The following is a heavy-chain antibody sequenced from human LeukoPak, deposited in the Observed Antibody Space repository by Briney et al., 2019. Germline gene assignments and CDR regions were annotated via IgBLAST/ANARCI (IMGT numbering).Heavy chain of an antibody. J-gene: IGHJ4*02. Sequence: ASVKVSCKASGYTFTGYYMHWVRQAPGQGLEWMGWINPNSGGTNYAQKFQGRVSMTRDTSISTAYMELSRLRSDDTAVYYCARDYLRGYSGYGNDYWGQGTLVTVSS. D-gene: IGHD5-12*01. CDR1: GYTFTGYY. CDR3: ARDYLRGYSGYGNDY. CDR2: INPNSGGT. V-gene: IGHV1-2*02.